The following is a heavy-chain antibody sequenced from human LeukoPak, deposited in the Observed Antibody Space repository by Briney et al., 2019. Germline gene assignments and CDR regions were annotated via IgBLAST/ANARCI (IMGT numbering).Heavy chain of an antibody. D-gene: IGHD2-2*01. CDR2: IKHSGST. CDR3: AREGQGRLGYCSSTSCRPYNWFDP. CDR1: GGSFSGYY. J-gene: IGHJ5*02. V-gene: IGHV4-34*01. Sequence: SETLSLTCAVYGGSFSGYYWSWIHQPPGKGLEWIGEIKHSGSTNYNPSLKSRVTISVDTSKNQFSLKLSSVTAADTAVYYCAREGQGRLGYCSSTSCRPYNWFDPWGQGTLVTVSS.